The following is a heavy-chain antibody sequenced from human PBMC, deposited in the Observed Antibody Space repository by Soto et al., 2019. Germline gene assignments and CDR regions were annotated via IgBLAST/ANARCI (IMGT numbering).Heavy chain of an antibody. D-gene: IGHD2-2*01. CDR3: AKAGVVPAAMGTYYFDY. CDR1: GFTFDDYA. V-gene: IGHV3-9*01. J-gene: IGHJ4*02. Sequence: EVQLVESGGGLVQPGRSLRLSCAASGFTFDDYAMHWVRQAPGKGLEWVSGISWNSGSIGYADSVKGRFTISRDNAKNSLYLQMNSLRAEDTALYYCAKAGVVPAAMGTYYFDYWGQGTLVTVSS. CDR2: ISWNSGSI.